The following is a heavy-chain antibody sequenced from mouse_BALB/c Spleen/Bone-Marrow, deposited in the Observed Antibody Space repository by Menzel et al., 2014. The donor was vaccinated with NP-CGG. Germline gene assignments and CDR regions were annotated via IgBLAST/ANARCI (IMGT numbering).Heavy chain of an antibody. J-gene: IGHJ3*01. V-gene: IGHV14-3*02. CDR1: GFNIKDTY. D-gene: IGHD1-1*01. CDR2: IDPANGNT. CDR3: AAYYYGSSHGFAY. Sequence: VQLQQPGAELVKPGASVKLSCTASGFNIKDTYMHWVKQRPEQGLEWIGRIDPANGNTKYDPKFQGKATITADTSSNTAYLQLSSLTSEGTAVYYCAAYYYGSSHGFAYWGQGTLVTVSA.